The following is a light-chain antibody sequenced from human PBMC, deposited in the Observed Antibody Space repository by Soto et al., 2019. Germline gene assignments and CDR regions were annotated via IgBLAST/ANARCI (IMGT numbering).Light chain of an antibody. CDR3: SSHAGINNVV. CDR1: SSDAGGYNY. V-gene: IGLV2-8*01. Sequence: QSALTQPPSASGSPGQSVAISCTGTSSDAGGYNYVSWYQQHPGKAPKLMIYEVTKRPSGVPDRFSGSKSGNTASLTVSGLQAEDEADYYCSSHAGINNVVFGGGTKLTVL. J-gene: IGLJ3*02. CDR2: EVT.